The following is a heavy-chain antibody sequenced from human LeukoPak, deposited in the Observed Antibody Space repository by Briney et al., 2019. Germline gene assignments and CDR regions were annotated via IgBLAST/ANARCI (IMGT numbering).Heavy chain of an antibody. CDR1: GYTFTSYA. J-gene: IGHJ4*02. Sequence: ASVKVSCKASGYTFTSYAMNWVRQAPGQGLEWMRWINTNTENPTYAQGFTGRFVFSLDTSVSTAYLQISSLEADDTAVYYCARGQPWLPHWGQGSLVTVSS. CDR2: INTNTENP. D-gene: IGHD5-24*01. V-gene: IGHV7-4-1*02. CDR3: ARGQPWLPH.